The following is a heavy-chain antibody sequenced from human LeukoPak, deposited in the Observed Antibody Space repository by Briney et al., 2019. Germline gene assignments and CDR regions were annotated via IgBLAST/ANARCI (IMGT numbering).Heavy chain of an antibody. CDR1: GDSVSSNSAA. J-gene: IGHJ5*02. Sequence: SQTLSLTCAIPGDSVSSNSAAWNWIRQSPSRGLEWLGRTYYRSKWYNDYAISVKSRITINPDTSKNHFSLQLNSVTPEDTAVYYCARGTGYSDNWFDPWGQGTLVTVSS. D-gene: IGHD2-21*01. V-gene: IGHV6-1*01. CDR3: ARGTGYSDNWFDP. CDR2: TYYRSKWYN.